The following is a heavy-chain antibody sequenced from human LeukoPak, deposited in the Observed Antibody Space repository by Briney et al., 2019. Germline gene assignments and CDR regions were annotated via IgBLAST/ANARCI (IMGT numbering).Heavy chain of an antibody. CDR2: IIPILGIA. D-gene: IGHD2-21*02. CDR3: ARAKNHCGGDCSASYYYYGMDV. Sequence: SVKVSCKASGGTFSSYAISWVRQAPGQGLEWMGRIIPILGIANYAQKFQGRVTITADKSTSTAYMELSSLRSEDTAVYYCARAKNHCGGDCSASYYYYGMDVWGQGTTVTVSS. CDR1: GGTFSSYA. J-gene: IGHJ6*02. V-gene: IGHV1-69*04.